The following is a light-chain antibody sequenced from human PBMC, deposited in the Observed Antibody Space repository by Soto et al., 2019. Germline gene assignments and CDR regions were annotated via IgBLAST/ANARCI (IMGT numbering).Light chain of an antibody. V-gene: IGLV2-8*01. CDR2: EVS. J-gene: IGLJ2*01. CDR1: SSDVGGYNY. CDR3: SSSAASNNYVV. Sequence: QSALTQPPSASGSPGQSVTISCTGTSSDVGGYNYVSWYQQHPGKVPKLLIYEVSKRPSGVPDRFSGSKSGNTASLTVSGLQAEDEADYYCSSSAASNNYVVFGGGTKGTVL.